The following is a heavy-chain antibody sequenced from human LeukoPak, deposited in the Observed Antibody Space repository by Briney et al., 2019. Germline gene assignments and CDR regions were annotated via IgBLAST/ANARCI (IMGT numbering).Heavy chain of an antibody. Sequence: ASVKVSCKASGYTFTDYYMHWVRQAPGQGLEWMGWINPNSGGTNYAQKFQGRVTMTRDSSISTAYLELSRLTSDDTAVYYCARDMWQQFDWFDPWGQGTLVTVSS. CDR3: ARDMWQQFDWFDP. CDR1: GYTFTDYY. J-gene: IGHJ5*02. CDR2: INPNSGGT. V-gene: IGHV1-2*02. D-gene: IGHD6-13*01.